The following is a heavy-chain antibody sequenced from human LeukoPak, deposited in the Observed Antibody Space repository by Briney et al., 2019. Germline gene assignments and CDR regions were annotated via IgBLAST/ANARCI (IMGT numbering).Heavy chain of an antibody. CDR3: ARGPYYDFDY. CDR1: GDSISSYY. D-gene: IGHD3-3*01. Sequence: SETLSLTCTVSGDSISSYYWSWIRQPPGKGLEWIGYIYYSGSTNYSPSLKSRVTISVDTSKNQFSLKLNSVTAADTAVYYCARGPYYDFDYWGQGTLVTVSS. V-gene: IGHV4-59*13. CDR2: IYYSGST. J-gene: IGHJ4*02.